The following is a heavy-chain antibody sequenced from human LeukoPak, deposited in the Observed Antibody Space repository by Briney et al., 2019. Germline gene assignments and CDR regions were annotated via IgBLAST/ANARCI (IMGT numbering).Heavy chain of an antibody. V-gene: IGHV1-69*13. J-gene: IGHJ6*02. Sequence: SVKVSCKASGGTFSSYAISWVRQAPGQGLEWMGGIIPIFGTANYAQKFQGRVTITADESTSTAYMELSSLRSEDTAVYYCAREAGPRYYYYGMDVWGQGTTVTVSS. CDR2: IIPIFGTA. CDR1: GGTFSSYA. CDR3: AREAGPRYYYYGMDV.